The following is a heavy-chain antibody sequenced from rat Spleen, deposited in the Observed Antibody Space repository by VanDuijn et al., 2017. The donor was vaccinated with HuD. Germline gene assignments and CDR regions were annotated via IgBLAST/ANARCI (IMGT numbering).Heavy chain of an antibody. CDR2: IWAGGST. Sequence: QVQLKESGPGLMQPSETLSLTCTVSGFSLTSNGVGWVRQPLGKGLVWMGTIWAGGSTNYNSAVQSRLSISRDTSKSQVFLKMNSLQPEDTGTYYCARQDGNYGSYYFDYWGQGVMVTVSS. CDR3: ARQDGNYGSYYFDY. V-gene: IGHV2-72*01. J-gene: IGHJ2*01. D-gene: IGHD1-8*01. CDR1: GFSLTSNG.